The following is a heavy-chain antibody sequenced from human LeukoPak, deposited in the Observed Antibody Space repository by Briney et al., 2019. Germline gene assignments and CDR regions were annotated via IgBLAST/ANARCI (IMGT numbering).Heavy chain of an antibody. CDR3: TRAPYYDSSGYYRDYYYYMDV. CDR2: IRSKAYGGTT. J-gene: IGHJ6*03. D-gene: IGHD3-22*01. Sequence: GGSLRLSCTASGFTFGDYAMSWFRQAPGKGLEWVGLIRSKAYGGTTEYAASVKGRFTISRDDSKSIAYLQMDSLKTEDRAVYYCTRAPYYDSSGYYRDYYYYMDVWGKGTTVTASS. V-gene: IGHV3-49*03. CDR1: GFTFGDYA.